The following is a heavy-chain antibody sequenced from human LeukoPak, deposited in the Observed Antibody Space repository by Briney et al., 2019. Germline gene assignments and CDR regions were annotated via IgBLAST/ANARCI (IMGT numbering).Heavy chain of an antibody. CDR3: AREVIIPYYYGSGSYSNFDY. CDR2: IYYRGST. Sequence: PSETLSLTCTVSGGSISSGDYYWSWIRQPPGKGLEWIGYIYYRGSTYYNPSLKSRVTISVDTSKNQFSLKLSSVTAADTAVYYCAREVIIPYYYGSGSYSNFDYWGQGTLVTVPS. D-gene: IGHD3-10*01. V-gene: IGHV4-30-4*01. CDR1: GGSISSGDYY. J-gene: IGHJ4*02.